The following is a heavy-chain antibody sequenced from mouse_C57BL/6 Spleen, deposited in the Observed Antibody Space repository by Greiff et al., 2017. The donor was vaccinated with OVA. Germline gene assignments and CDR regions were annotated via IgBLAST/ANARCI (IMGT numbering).Heavy chain of an antibody. CDR1: GYAFSSYW. J-gene: IGHJ4*01. V-gene: IGHV1-80*01. CDR3: ARRYKDYAMDY. Sequence: VQLQQSGAELVKPGASVKISCKASGYAFSSYWMNWVKQRPGKGLEWIGQIYPGDGDTNYNGKFKGKATLTADKSSSTAYMQLSSLTSEDSAVYFYARRYKDYAMDYWGQGTSVTVSS. CDR2: IYPGDGDT. D-gene: IGHD1-3*01.